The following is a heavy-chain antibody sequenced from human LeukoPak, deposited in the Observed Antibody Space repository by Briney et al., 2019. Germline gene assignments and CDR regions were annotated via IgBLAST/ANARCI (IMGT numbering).Heavy chain of an antibody. V-gene: IGHV3-53*01. J-gene: IGHJ4*02. Sequence: GGSLRLSCAASGFTVSSNYMSWVRQAPGKGLEWVSVIYSGGSTYYADSVKDRFTVSRDNSKNTLYLQMNSLRAEDTAVYYCAILVGAIPFDYWGQGTLVTVSS. D-gene: IGHD1-26*01. CDR3: AILVGAIPFDY. CDR2: IYSGGST. CDR1: GFTVSSNY.